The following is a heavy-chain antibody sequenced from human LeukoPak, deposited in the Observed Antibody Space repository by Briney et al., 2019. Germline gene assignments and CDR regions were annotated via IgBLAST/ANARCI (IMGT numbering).Heavy chain of an antibody. CDR3: ARAPMYSGSPYAEYFQH. D-gene: IGHD1-26*01. J-gene: IGHJ1*01. CDR2: ISYDGSNK. CDR1: GFTFSSYV. Sequence: GGSLRLSCAASGFTFSSYVMHWVRQAPGKGLEWVAVISYDGSNKYYADSVKGRFTISRDNSKNTLYLQMNSLRAEDTAVYYCARAPMYSGSPYAEYFQHWGQGTLVTVSS. V-gene: IGHV3-30-3*01.